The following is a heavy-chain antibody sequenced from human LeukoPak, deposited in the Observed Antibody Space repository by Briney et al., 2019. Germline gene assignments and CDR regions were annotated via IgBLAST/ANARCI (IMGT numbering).Heavy chain of an antibody. CDR2: IYHSGNP. D-gene: IGHD3-22*01. V-gene: IGHV4-38-2*02. CDR3: AREVTLIVVVVTAGDEFDI. Sequence: SETLSLTCTVSGYSISSGYSWGWIRQPPGKGLEWIGSIYHSGNPYYNPSLKSRVTISLDPSKNQFSLNLSSVTAADTAVYYWAREVTLIVVVVTAGDEFDIWGQGTMVTVSS. CDR1: GYSISSGYS. J-gene: IGHJ3*02.